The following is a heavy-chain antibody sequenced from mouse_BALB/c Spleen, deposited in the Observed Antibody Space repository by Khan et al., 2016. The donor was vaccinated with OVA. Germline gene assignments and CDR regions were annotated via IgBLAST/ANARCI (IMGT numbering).Heavy chain of an antibody. D-gene: IGHD2-2*01. CDR1: GYSFTSYY. V-gene: IGHV1S135*01. Sequence: EVELVESGPELMKPGASVKISCKASGYSFTSYYIHWVKQSHGKSLAWIGYIDPFNGGTTYNQKFKGKATLTVDKSSSTAYMHLSSLTSEDSAVYYCARSGYVAWFAYWCQGTLVTVSA. J-gene: IGHJ3*01. CDR3: ARSGYVAWFAY. CDR2: IDPFNGGT.